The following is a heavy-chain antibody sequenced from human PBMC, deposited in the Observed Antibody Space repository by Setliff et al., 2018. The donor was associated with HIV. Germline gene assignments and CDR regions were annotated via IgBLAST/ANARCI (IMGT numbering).Heavy chain of an antibody. CDR3: ARGGGYCSSTSCSKGYYYYYMDV. CDR1: GGSFSGYY. D-gene: IGHD2-2*01. J-gene: IGHJ6*03. Sequence: KTSETLSLTCAVYGGSFSGYYWSWIRQPPGKGLEWIGEINHSGSTNYNPSLKSRVTISVDTSKNQFSLKLSSVTAADTAVYYCARGGGYCSSTSCSKGYYYYYMDVWGKGTTVTVSS. CDR2: INHSGST. V-gene: IGHV4-34*01.